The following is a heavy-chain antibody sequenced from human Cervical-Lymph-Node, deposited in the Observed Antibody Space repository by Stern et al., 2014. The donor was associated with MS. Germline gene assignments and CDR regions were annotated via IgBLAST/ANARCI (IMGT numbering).Heavy chain of an antibody. CDR1: GFTFSSYS. J-gene: IGHJ6*02. V-gene: IGHV3-21*01. D-gene: IGHD2-15*01. CDR2: ISRSSSYI. Sequence: EVQLGESGGGLVKPGGALRLSCAASGFTFSSYSMNWVRQAPGKGLEWVSSISRSSSYIYYAVSVKGRFTISRDNAKNSLYLQMNSLRAEDTAVYYCVTGGLVVAATNYYYYGMDVWGQGTTVTVSS. CDR3: VTGGLVVAATNYYYYGMDV.